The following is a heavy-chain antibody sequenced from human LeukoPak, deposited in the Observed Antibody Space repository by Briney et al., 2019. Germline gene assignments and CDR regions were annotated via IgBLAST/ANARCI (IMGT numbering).Heavy chain of an antibody. J-gene: IGHJ4*02. CDR3: AKGVDSSGYYYYFDY. CDR1: GFTFDDYS. V-gene: IGHV3-9*01. D-gene: IGHD3-22*01. Sequence: PGGSLRLSCAASGFTFDDYSMHWVRQAPGKGLEWVSCISWNSGSIGYADSVKGRFTISRDNAKNSLYLQMNSLRAEDTALYYCAKGVDSSGYYYYFDYWGQGTLVTVSS. CDR2: ISWNSGSI.